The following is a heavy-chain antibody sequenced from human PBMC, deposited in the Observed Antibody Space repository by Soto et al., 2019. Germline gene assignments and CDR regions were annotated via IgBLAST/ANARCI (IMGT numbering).Heavy chain of an antibody. V-gene: IGHV3-23*01. CDR1: GFTFSNYA. J-gene: IGHJ4*02. CDR2: ISDSGGSA. D-gene: IGHD4-17*01. Sequence: GGSLRLSCAASGFTFSNYAMSWVRQAPGKGLEWVSGISDSGGSAYNADSVKGRFTIFRDNAKSTLYLQMNSLRAEDTAVYYCAKDVSYGGKRPYYFDYWGQGTLVTVSS. CDR3: AKDVSYGGKRPYYFDY.